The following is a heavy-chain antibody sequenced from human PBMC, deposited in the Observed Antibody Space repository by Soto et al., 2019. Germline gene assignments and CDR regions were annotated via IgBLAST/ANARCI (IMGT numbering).Heavy chain of an antibody. J-gene: IGHJ3*02. CDR3: ARSDSSIPVAFDI. CDR2: IWYDGSNK. CDR1: GFTFSSYG. V-gene: IGHV3-33*01. D-gene: IGHD3-3*01. Sequence: HPGGSLSLSCAASGFTFSSYGMHWVRQAPGKGLEWVAVIWYDGSNKYYADSVKGRFTISRDNSKNTLYLQMNSLRAEDTAVYYCARSDSSIPVAFDIWGQGTMVTVSS.